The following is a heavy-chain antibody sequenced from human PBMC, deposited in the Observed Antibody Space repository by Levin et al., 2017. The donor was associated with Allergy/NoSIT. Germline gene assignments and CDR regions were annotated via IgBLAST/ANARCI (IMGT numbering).Heavy chain of an antibody. D-gene: IGHD3-16*01. CDR3: AREEERVMMTFGGVNS. Sequence: SETLSLTCTVSGGSISSSSYYWGWIRQPPGKGLEWIGSIYYSGSTYYNPSLKSRVTISVDTSKNQFSLKLSSVTAADTAVYYCAREEERVMMTFGGVNSWGQGTLVTVSS. J-gene: IGHJ4*02. CDR2: IYYSGST. CDR1: GGSISSSSYY. V-gene: IGHV4-39*07.